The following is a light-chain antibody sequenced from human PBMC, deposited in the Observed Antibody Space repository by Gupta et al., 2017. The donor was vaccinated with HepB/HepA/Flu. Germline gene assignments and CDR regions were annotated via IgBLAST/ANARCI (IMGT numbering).Light chain of an antibody. CDR2: AAS. Sequence: DIQMTQSPSSLSASVGDRVTITCRASQSITSYLNWYQQKPGKAPKVLIYAASTLQSGVPSRFSGSGSGTDFTLTISSLRPEDFATYYCQQSYSTPPTFGQGTKVEIK. J-gene: IGKJ1*01. CDR3: QQSYSTPPT. V-gene: IGKV1-39*01. CDR1: QSITSY.